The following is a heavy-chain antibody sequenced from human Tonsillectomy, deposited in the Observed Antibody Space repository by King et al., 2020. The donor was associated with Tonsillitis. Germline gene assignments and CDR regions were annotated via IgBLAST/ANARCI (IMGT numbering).Heavy chain of an antibody. V-gene: IGHV4-39*07. CDR3: ARRPLRNDAFDI. J-gene: IGHJ3*02. CDR2: IYYSGST. CDR1: GGSISSSSYY. D-gene: IGHD6-6*01. Sequence: QLQESGPGLVKPSETLSPTCTVSGGSISSSSYYWGWIRQPPGKGLEWIGSIYYSGSTYYNPSLKSRVTISVDTSKNQFSLKLSSVTAADTAVYYCARRPLRNDAFDIWGQGTMVTVSS.